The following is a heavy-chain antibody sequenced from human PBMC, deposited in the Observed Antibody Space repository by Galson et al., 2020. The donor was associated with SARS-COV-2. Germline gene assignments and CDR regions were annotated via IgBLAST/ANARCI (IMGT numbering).Heavy chain of an antibody. Sequence: GSLRLSCAASGFTFSSYAMSWVRQAPGKGLEWVSAISGSGGSTYYADSVKGRFTISRDNSKNTLYLQMNSLRAEDTAVYYCAKDHGVLRYFDWLSYAFDIWGQGTMVTVSS. J-gene: IGHJ3*02. D-gene: IGHD3-9*01. CDR3: AKDHGVLRYFDWLSYAFDI. CDR1: GFTFSSYA. V-gene: IGHV3-23*01. CDR2: ISGSGGST.